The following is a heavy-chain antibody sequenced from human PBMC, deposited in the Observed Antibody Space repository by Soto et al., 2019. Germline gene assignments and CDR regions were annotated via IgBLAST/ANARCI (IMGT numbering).Heavy chain of an antibody. CDR1: GYTFTGYY. CDR3: ARDSAYCSSTSCPNYYYYGMDV. D-gene: IGHD2-2*01. CDR2: INPNSGGT. J-gene: IGHJ6*02. Sequence: ASVKVSCKASGYTFTGYYMHWVRQAPGQGLEWMGWINPNSGGTNYAQKFQGWVTMTRDTSISTAYMELSRLRSDDTAVYYCARDSAYCSSTSCPNYYYYGMDVWGQGTTVTVSS. V-gene: IGHV1-2*04.